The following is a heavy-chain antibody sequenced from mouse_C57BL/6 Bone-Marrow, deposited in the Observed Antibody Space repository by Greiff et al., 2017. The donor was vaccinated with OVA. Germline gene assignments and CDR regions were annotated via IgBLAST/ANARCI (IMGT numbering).Heavy chain of an antibody. J-gene: IGHJ2*01. Sequence: EVLLVESGGDLVKPGGSLKLSCAASGFTFSSYGMSWVRQTPDKRLEWVATISSGGSYTYYPDSVKGRFTITRDNATNTPYLQMSSLTSEDTAMYCGARRIWVYCFDYWGQGTTLTVSS. CDR3: ARRIWVYCFDY. V-gene: IGHV5-6*01. D-gene: IGHD4-1*01. CDR2: ISSGGSYT. CDR1: GFTFSSYG.